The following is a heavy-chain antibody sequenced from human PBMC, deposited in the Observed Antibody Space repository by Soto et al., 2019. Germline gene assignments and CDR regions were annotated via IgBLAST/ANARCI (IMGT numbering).Heavy chain of an antibody. D-gene: IGHD7-27*01. V-gene: IGHV4-30-4*01. CDR3: AGDNWGNDH. CDR1: GDSISSGDYY. J-gene: IGHJ4*02. CDR2: IYYSGST. Sequence: QVQLQESGPGLVKPSQTLSLTCTVSGDSISSGDYYWNWIRQPPGKGLEWIGYIYYSGSTYYNPYRKRRITMSINTSKNQFSLKLNSVTAADTAVYYCAGDNWGNDHWGQGTLVTVSS.